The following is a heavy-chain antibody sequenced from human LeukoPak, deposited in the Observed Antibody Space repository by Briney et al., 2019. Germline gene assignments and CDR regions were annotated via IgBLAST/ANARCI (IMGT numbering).Heavy chain of an antibody. V-gene: IGHV4-34*01. D-gene: IGHD5-18*01. J-gene: IGHJ4*01. CDR1: GGSFSDYY. CDR2: INHSGST. Sequence: PSETLSLTCSGYGGSFSDYYWSWIRKPPGEGREWIGEINHSGSTNYNPSLNSRVTISVTTSNKQFSLKLSSVTAADAAVYCWTRLRGYRYGTFDYWGHGSLVTASS. CDR3: TRLRGYRYGTFDY.